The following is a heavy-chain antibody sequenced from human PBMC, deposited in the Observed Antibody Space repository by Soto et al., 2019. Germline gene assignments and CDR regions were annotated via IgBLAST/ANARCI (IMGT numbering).Heavy chain of an antibody. V-gene: IGHV3-9*01. CDR2: ISWNSGSI. D-gene: IGHD3-3*01. J-gene: IGHJ5*02. Sequence: EVQLVESGGGLVQPGRSLRLSCAASGFTFDDYAMHWVRQAPGKGLEWVSGISWNSGSIGYADSVKGRFTISRDNAKNSLYLQMKSRRDEDTALYYCAKDIRRSGVGAVDYWFDPWGQGTLVTVSS. CDR3: AKDIRRSGVGAVDYWFDP. CDR1: GFTFDDYA.